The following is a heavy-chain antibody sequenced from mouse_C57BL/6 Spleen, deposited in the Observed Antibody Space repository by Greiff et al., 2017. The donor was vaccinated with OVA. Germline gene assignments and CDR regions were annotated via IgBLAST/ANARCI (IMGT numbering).Heavy chain of an antibody. CDR2: IDPSDSYT. CDR3: ATVFDGYYGY. CDR1: GYTFTSYW. D-gene: IGHD2-3*01. Sequence: QVQLQQPGAELVMPGASVKLSCKASGYTFTSYWMHWVKQRPGQGLEWIGEIDPSDSYTNYNQKFKGKSTLTVDKSSSTAYMQLSSLTSEDSAVYYCATVFDGYYGYWGQGTTLTVSS. V-gene: IGHV1-69*01. J-gene: IGHJ2*01.